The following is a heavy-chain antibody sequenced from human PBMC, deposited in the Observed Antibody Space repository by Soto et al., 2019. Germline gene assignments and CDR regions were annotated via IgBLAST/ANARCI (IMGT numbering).Heavy chain of an antibody. CDR1: GFTFSSYW. V-gene: IGHV3-74*01. CDR2: IDTDGSST. J-gene: IGHJ4*02. CDR3: TREGDGSGFFSDF. D-gene: IGHD3-22*01. Sequence: HPGGSLRLSCAASGFTFSSYWMHWVRQAPGKGLVWVSHIDTDGSSTSYADSVKGRFTISRDNAKNTLYLQMNSLRVEDMAVYYCTREGDGSGFFSDFWGEGALVTVSS.